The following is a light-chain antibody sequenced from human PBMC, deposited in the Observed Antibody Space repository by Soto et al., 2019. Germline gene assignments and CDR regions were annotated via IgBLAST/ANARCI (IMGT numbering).Light chain of an antibody. CDR1: SSNIGANP. CDR3: EAWDDSLYGAV. CDR2: NND. Sequence: QPVLTQPPSASGTPGQRVIISCSGSSSNIGANPINWYQQLPGTAPKLLIYNNDQRPSGVPDRFSASKSGTSASLAISGLQSEDEADYYCEAWDDSLYGAVLGGGTKLTVL. V-gene: IGLV1-44*01. J-gene: IGLJ2*01.